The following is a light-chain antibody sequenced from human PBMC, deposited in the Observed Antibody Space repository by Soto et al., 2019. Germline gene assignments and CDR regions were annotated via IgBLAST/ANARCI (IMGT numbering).Light chain of an antibody. CDR1: QDISNY. J-gene: IGKJ2*01. CDR3: QKYNSAPYT. Sequence: DIQMTQSPSSLSASVGDTVTITCRASQDISNYLAWFQQKPGEAPKLLIYGPSTLESGVPSRFSGGKSGTDFTLTISGLQPEDVAIYYCQKYNSAPYTFGQGTKLEIK. V-gene: IGKV1-27*01. CDR2: GPS.